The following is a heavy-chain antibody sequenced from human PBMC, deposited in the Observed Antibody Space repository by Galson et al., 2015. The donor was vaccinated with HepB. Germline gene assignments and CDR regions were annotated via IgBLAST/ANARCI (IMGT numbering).Heavy chain of an antibody. V-gene: IGHV1-18*04. CDR1: GYTFTSYG. D-gene: IGHD3-22*01. CDR3: ARSSGYYSYYYYGLDV. Sequence: SVKVSCKASGYTFTSYGINWVRQAPGQGLEWMGWISAYNGNTNYAQKLQGRVTMTTDTSTSTAYMELRSLRSDDTAVYYCARSSGYYSYYYYGLDVWGQGTTVTVSS. J-gene: IGHJ6*02. CDR2: ISAYNGNT.